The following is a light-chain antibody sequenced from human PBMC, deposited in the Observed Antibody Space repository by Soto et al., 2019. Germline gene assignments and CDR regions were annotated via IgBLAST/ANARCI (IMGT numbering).Light chain of an antibody. CDR2: GAS. V-gene: IGKV3-11*01. Sequence: VLTQSPATLSLSPGERATLSCRASENVRTFVDWYQQKPGQAPRLLIYGASNRATDIPARFSGSGSGTDFTSTISNLEPEDCPVYYCQQQSHWPPWTFCLGTRVEIQ. J-gene: IGKJ1*01. CDR3: QQQSHWPPWT. CDR1: ENVRTF.